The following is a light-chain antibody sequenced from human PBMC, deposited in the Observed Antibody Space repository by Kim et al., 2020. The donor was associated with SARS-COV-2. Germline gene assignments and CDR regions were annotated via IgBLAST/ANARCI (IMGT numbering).Light chain of an antibody. CDR2: SNN. Sequence: ELTQPPSASGTPGQRVTISCSGSSSNIGSNTVNWYQQLPGTAPKLLIYSNNQRPSGVPDRFSGSKSGTSASLAISGLQSEDETDYYCAAWDDSLNGVVFGGGTQLTVL. CDR1: SSNIGSNT. CDR3: AAWDDSLNGVV. V-gene: IGLV1-44*01. J-gene: IGLJ2*01.